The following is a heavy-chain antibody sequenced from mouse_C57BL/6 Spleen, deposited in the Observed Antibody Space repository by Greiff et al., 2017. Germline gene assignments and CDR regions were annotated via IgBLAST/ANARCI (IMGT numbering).Heavy chain of an antibody. CDR3: ARHYYGSSYYFDY. D-gene: IGHD1-1*01. Sequence: QVQLQQPGAELVKPGASVKLSCKASGYTFTSYWMQWVKQRPGQGLEWIGEIDPSDSYTNYNQKFKGKATLTVDTSSSTAYMQLSSLTSEDSAVYYCARHYYGSSYYFDYWGQGTTLTVSS. CDR2: IDPSDSYT. CDR1: GYTFTSYW. V-gene: IGHV1-50*01. J-gene: IGHJ2*01.